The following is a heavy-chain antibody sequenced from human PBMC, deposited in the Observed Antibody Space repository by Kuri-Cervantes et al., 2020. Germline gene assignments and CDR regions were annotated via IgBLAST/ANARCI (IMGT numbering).Heavy chain of an antibody. J-gene: IGHJ4*02. CDR1: GFTFSSYA. V-gene: IGHV3-48*02. D-gene: IGHD6-13*01. CDR3: ARGTIAAAGLPTYYYFDY. CDR2: ISDGGSTT. Sequence: GESLKISCAASGFTFSSYAMNWVRQAPGKGLEWVAGISDGGSTTYYADSVKGRFTISRDNAKNSLYLQMNSLRDEDTAVYYCARGTIAAAGLPTYYYFDYWGQGTLVTVSS.